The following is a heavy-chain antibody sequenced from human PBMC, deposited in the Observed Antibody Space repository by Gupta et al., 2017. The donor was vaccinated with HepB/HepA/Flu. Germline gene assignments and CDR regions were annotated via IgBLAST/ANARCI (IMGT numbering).Heavy chain of an antibody. CDR1: GVSISGYH. CDR2: IYNSGST. Sequence: QVLLQESGPGLVKPPGTLSLTCTVYGVSISGYHWSWIRQSPGKGLEWIGYIYNSGSTTYNPSLKSRVTIATHSSENQFSLRLSSATGADTAVYYCARHARRRSTGYYDFDHWGQGTLVTVSS. J-gene: IGHJ4*02. D-gene: IGHD3-22*01. V-gene: IGHV4-59*08. CDR3: ARHARRRSTGYYDFDH.